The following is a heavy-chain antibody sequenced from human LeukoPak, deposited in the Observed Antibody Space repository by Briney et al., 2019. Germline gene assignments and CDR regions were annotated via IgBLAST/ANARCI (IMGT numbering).Heavy chain of an antibody. CDR1: GCCFTTYW. J-gene: IGHJ4*02. Sequence: GESLQISSKGAGCCFTTYWVGWVRQMPGKGRVWMGIIYPGDSHTRYSPSFQGQVTISADKSISTAYLQWSSLKASDTAMYYCARWSGYGDSSDYWGQGTLVTVSS. V-gene: IGHV5-51*01. CDR3: ARWSGYGDSSDY. CDR2: IYPGDSHT. D-gene: IGHD2-21*01.